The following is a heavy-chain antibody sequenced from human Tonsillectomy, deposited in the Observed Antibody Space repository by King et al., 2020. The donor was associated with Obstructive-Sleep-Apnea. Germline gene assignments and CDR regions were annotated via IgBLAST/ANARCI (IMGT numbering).Heavy chain of an antibody. CDR1: RFTFSTYA. J-gene: IGHJ3*02. CDR2: ISYDGSNK. Sequence: VQLVESGGGVVQPGRSLRLSCAASRFTFSTYAMHWVRQAPGKGLEWVAVISYDGSNKYYADSVKGRFTISRDNSKNTLYLQMNSLRTEDTAVYYCARDFGYYYASGANAFDIWGQGTMVTVSS. V-gene: IGHV3-30-3*01. D-gene: IGHD3-10*01. CDR3: ARDFGYYYASGANAFDI.